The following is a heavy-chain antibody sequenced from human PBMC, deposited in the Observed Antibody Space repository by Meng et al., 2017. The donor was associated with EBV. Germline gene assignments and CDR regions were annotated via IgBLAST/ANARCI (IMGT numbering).Heavy chain of an antibody. CDR1: GYTFTGYY. CDR3: ARVGIAVAGTGDY. D-gene: IGHD6-19*01. V-gene: IGHV1-2*06. CDR2: INPNSGGT. Sequence: QGQLVQSGDGVKKPGASVKVACKASGYTFTGYYMHWVRQAPGQGLEWMGRINPNSGGTNYAQKFQGRVTMTRDTSISTAYMELSRLRSDDTAVYYCARVGIAVAGTGDYWGQGTLVTVSS. J-gene: IGHJ4*02.